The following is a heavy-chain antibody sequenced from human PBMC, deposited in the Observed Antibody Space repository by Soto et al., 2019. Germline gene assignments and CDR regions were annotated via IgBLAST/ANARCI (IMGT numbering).Heavy chain of an antibody. Sequence: SETPSLTCTVSGGSISSYFWSWIRQPPGKGLEWIGYVYYSGSTNYNPSLKSRVTMSVDASENQFSLKLTSVTAADTAVYYCARGSRGWFDPWGQGTLVTVSS. CDR3: ARGSRGWFDP. CDR2: VYYSGST. CDR1: GGSISSYF. J-gene: IGHJ5*02. V-gene: IGHV4-59*01.